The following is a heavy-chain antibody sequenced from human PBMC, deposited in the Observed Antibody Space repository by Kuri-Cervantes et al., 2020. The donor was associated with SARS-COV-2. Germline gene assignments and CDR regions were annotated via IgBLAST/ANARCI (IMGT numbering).Heavy chain of an antibody. J-gene: IGHJ6*02. Sequence: GSLRLSCAASGFTFRSYWMTWVRQAPGKGLEWVGEINHGGSTNYNPSLKSRVTISVDKSKNQFSLKLSSVTAADTAVYYCAREWPQPYDFWSGYFRGDYYYYGMDVWGQGTTVTV. CDR2: INHGGST. CDR1: GFTFRSYW. D-gene: IGHD3-3*01. CDR3: AREWPQPYDFWSGYFRGDYYYYGMDV. V-gene: IGHV4-4*02.